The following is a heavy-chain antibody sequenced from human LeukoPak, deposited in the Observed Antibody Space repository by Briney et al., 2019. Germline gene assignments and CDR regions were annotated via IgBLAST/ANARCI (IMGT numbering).Heavy chain of an antibody. D-gene: IGHD5-12*01. CDR1: GFTFSSYA. J-gene: IGHJ4*02. Sequence: GGSLRLTCTASGFTFSSYAMSWVRQAPGKGLEWVSGISGSGGSTHYADSVKGRFTISRDNSKNTLYLQMNSLRAEDTAVYYCAKDQKVAKADFDYWGQGTLVTVSS. V-gene: IGHV3-23*01. CDR2: ISGSGGST. CDR3: AKDQKVAKADFDY.